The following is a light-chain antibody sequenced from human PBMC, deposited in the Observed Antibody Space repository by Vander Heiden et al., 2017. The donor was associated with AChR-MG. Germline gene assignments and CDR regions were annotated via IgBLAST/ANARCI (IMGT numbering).Light chain of an antibody. CDR3: QQSYSTPRT. V-gene: IGKV1-39*01. J-gene: IGKJ1*01. Sequence: DIQMTQSPSSLSASVGDRVTITCRASQSISRYFNWYQQKPGKAPKLLIYAASNLQSGVPSRFSGSGSGTDFTLTISSLQPEDFATYYCQQSYSTPRTFGQGTKVEIK. CDR1: QSISRY. CDR2: AAS.